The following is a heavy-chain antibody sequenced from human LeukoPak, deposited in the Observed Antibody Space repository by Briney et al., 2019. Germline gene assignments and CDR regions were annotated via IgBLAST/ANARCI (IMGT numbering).Heavy chain of an antibody. CDR2: ISSSGSTI. CDR3: ARRGDGGAFDI. Sequence: GGSLRLSCAVSGFTFSNTWMNWVRQAPGKGLEWVSYISSSGSTIYYADSVKGRFTISRVNAKNSLYLQMNSLRAEDTAVYYCARRGDGGAFDIWGQGTMVTVSS. V-gene: IGHV3-48*04. J-gene: IGHJ3*02. D-gene: IGHD2-21*02. CDR1: GFTFSNTW.